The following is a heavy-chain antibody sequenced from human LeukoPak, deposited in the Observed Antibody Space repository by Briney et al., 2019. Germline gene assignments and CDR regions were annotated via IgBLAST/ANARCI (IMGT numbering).Heavy chain of an antibody. Sequence: GASVKLSSKASGYTFTRYGISTVRDAPGQGLEWMGCISAYNGNTNYAQKLQGRVTMTTDTSTSTAYIELRSLRSDGTPVYYGARDVHQLVFHRDWDFDLWGRGTLVIVSS. D-gene: IGHD6-13*01. CDR3: ARDVHQLVFHRDWDFDL. J-gene: IGHJ2*01. CDR1: GYTFTRYG. CDR2: ISAYNGNT. V-gene: IGHV1-18*01.